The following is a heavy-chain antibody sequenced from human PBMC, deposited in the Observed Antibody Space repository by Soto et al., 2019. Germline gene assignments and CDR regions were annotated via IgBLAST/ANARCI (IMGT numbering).Heavy chain of an antibody. CDR3: ARGSSSWYKGFDY. V-gene: IGHV4-34*01. CDR2: INHSGST. J-gene: IGHJ4*02. Sequence: SETLSLTCAVYGGSFSGYYWSWIRQPPGKGLEWIGEINHSGSTNYNPSLKSRVTISVDTSKNQFSLKLSSVTAADTAVYYCARGSSSWYKGFDYWGQGTLVTVSS. D-gene: IGHD6-13*01. CDR1: GGSFSGYY.